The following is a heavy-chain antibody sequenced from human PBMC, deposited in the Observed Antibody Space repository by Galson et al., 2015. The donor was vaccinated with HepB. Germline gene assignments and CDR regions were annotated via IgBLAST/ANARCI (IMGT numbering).Heavy chain of an antibody. CDR1: GFTFDDDA. D-gene: IGHD6-6*01. V-gene: IGHV3-9*01. Sequence: SLRLSCAASGFTFDDDAMHWVRQAPGKGLEWVSGISWNSGSIGYADSVKGRFTISRDNAKNSLYLQMNSLRAEDTALYYCAKDIGSSSHGYFDYWGQGTLVTVSS. J-gene: IGHJ4*02. CDR2: ISWNSGSI. CDR3: AKDIGSSSHGYFDY.